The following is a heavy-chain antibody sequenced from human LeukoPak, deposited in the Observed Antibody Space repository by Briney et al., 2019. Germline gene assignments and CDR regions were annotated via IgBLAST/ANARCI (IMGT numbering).Heavy chain of an antibody. Sequence: SVTLSLTCTVSGGSISSSSYYWGWIRQPPGKGLEWIGSIYYSGSTYYNPSPKSRVTISVDTSKNQFSLKLSSVTAADTAVYYCARQRGGIAAAWDYWGQGTLVTVSS. V-gene: IGHV4-39*01. CDR2: IYYSGST. CDR1: GGSISSSSYY. J-gene: IGHJ4*02. D-gene: IGHD6-13*01. CDR3: ARQRGGIAAAWDY.